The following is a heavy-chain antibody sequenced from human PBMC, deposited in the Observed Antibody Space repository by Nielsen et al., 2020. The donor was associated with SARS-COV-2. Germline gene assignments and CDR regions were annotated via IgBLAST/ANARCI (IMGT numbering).Heavy chain of an antibody. CDR3: AKDEYSSSRGDYCYGMDV. CDR2: IWYDGSNK. J-gene: IGHJ6*02. D-gene: IGHD6-6*01. Sequence: WIRQPPGKGLEWVAVIWYDGSNKYYADSVKGRFTISRDNSKNTLYLQMNSLRAEDTAVYYCAKDEYSSSRGDYCYGMDVWGQGTTVTVSS. V-gene: IGHV3-33*06.